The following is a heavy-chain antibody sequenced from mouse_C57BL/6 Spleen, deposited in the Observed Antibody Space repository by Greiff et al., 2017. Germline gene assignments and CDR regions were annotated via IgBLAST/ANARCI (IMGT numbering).Heavy chain of an antibody. CDR3: AREDGYDEDYFDY. D-gene: IGHD2-2*01. J-gene: IGHJ2*01. CDR1: GYTFTSYW. CDR2: IHPNSGST. V-gene: IGHV1-64*01. Sequence: QVQLKQPGAELVKPGASVKLSCKASGYTFTSYWMHWVKQRPGQGLEWIGMIHPNSGSTNYNEKFKSKATLTVDKSSSTAYMQLSSLTSEDSAVYYCAREDGYDEDYFDYWGQGTTLTVAS.